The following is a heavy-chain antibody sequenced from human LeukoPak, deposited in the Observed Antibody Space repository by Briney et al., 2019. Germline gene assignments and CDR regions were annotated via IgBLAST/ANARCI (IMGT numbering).Heavy chain of an antibody. CDR2: IGGSGSPV. V-gene: IGHV3-48*01. Sequence: GGSLRLSCEASGFTFSSYSMNWVRQAPGKGLEWVSYIGGSGSPVDYADSVKGRFTMSRDNTKNSLYLQMDSLRAEDTALYYCARDLDWAFDYWGQGILVTVSS. CDR1: GFTFSSYS. J-gene: IGHJ4*02. CDR3: ARDLDWAFDY. D-gene: IGHD3-9*01.